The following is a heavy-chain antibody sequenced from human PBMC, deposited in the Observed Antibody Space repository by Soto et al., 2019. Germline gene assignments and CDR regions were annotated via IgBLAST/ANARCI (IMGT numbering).Heavy chain of an antibody. J-gene: IGHJ6*02. CDR3: ARDCSRGGCFSDHDFYYGMDV. CDR2: IIPVFGTA. D-gene: IGHD2-15*01. Sequence: QVQLVQSGAEVKKPGSSVRVSCKASGGTFSKYKITWVRQAPGQGLEWMGGIIPVFGTANYAQKFQGRVTITADAATRTAYMEVSSLGCDDTAFYYCARDCSRGGCFSDHDFYYGMDVWGQGTTVTVSS. CDR1: GGTFSKYK. V-gene: IGHV1-69*12.